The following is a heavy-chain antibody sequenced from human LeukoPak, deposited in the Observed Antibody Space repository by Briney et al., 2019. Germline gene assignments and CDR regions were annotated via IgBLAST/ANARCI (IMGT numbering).Heavy chain of an antibody. CDR1: GFTFSTYA. D-gene: IGHD2/OR15-2a*01. Sequence: PGGSLRLSCAASGFTFSTYAMHWVRQAPGKGPEWVANIKQAGSERYYVDSVKGRFTISRDNSKNTLSLQMNSLRAGDTAVYYCAKGSKLVLTTRDHYMAVWGKGTTVTISS. CDR2: IKQAGSER. CDR3: AKGSKLVLTTRDHYMAV. J-gene: IGHJ6*03. V-gene: IGHV3-7*01.